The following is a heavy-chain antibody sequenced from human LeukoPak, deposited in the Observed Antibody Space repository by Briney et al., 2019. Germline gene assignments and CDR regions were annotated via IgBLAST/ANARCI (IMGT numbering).Heavy chain of an antibody. CDR1: GGSIRSSSYY. J-gene: IGHJ5*02. D-gene: IGHD2-2*01. CDR3: ARTEAFCSDTSCSNWFDP. V-gene: IGHV4-39*07. Sequence: SSETLSLTCTVSGGSIRSSSYYWGWIRQPPGKGLEWIGSIYYSGSTYYNASLKSRGTISVDTSKNQFSLKLNSVTAADTAVYYCARTEAFCSDTSCSNWFDPWGQGTLVTVSS. CDR2: IYYSGST.